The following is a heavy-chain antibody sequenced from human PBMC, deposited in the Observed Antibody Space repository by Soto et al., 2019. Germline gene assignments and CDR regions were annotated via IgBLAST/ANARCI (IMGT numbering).Heavy chain of an antibody. CDR2: IYYTGST. D-gene: IGHD3-3*01. V-gene: IGHV4-30-4*01. J-gene: IGHJ2*01. Sequence: QVQLQESGPGLVMPSQTLSLTCTVSGASISTGDYYWSWIRQPPGKGLEWIGYIYYTGSTYYNPSLRSRVTISVGTSKNQFSLQLSSVTAADTALYYCARDFWSGSSHWYFDLWGRGTLVTVSS. CDR3: ARDFWSGSSHWYFDL. CDR1: GASISTGDYY.